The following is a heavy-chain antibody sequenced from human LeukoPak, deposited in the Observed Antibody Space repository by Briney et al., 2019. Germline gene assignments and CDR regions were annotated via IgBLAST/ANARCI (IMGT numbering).Heavy chain of an antibody. CDR3: ARRSPGDSSNFYAVLQY. CDR1: GGTFSSYA. V-gene: IGHV1-69*06. Sequence: GASVKVSCKASGGTFSSYAVSWVRLTPGQGLEWLGGIIPVFGTTTYAQKFQAKVTMTADKSTNTAYLEISSLTSDDTAVCYCARRSPGDSSNFYAVLQYWGQGTQVTVST. J-gene: IGHJ4*02. CDR2: IIPVFGTT. D-gene: IGHD3-22*01.